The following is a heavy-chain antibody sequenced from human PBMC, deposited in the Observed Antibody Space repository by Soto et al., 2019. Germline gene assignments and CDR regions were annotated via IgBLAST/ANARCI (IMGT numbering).Heavy chain of an antibody. D-gene: IGHD3-9*01. J-gene: IGHJ4*02. CDR3: AATLTDILTGYVDY. V-gene: IGHV1-69*02. CDR2: VIPILGIA. Sequence: SVKVSCKASGGTFSSYTISWVRQAPGQGLEWMGRVIPILGIANYAQKFQGRVTITADKSTSTAYMELSSLRSEDTAVYYCAATLTDILTGYVDYWGQGTLVTVSS. CDR1: GGTFSSYT.